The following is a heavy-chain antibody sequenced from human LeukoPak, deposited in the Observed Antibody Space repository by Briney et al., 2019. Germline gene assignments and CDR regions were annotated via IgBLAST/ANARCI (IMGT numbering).Heavy chain of an antibody. J-gene: IGHJ4*02. Sequence: GGSLRLSCAASGFTFSAYNMNWVRRTPGKGLEWVSSITTSSSYMFYADSVRGRFTISRDNAENSLYLQMNSLRDEDTAVYYCAKDTVTAVAVPYWGQGTLVTVSS. CDR1: GFTFSAYN. CDR3: AKDTVTAVAVPY. CDR2: ITTSSSYM. V-gene: IGHV3-21*01. D-gene: IGHD6-19*01.